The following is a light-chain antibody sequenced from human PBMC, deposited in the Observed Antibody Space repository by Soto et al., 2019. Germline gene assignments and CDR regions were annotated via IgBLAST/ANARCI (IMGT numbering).Light chain of an antibody. CDR3: SSYTSSSIYV. CDR2: DVS. V-gene: IGLV2-14*01. J-gene: IGLJ1*01. CDR1: SSDVGGYNY. Sequence: QSVLTQPASVSGSPGQSITISCTGTSSDVGGYNYVSWYQQHPGKAPILMIYDVSNRPSGVSNRFSGSKSGNTASLTISGLQAEDEADYYCSSYTSSSIYVFGTGTKVTVL.